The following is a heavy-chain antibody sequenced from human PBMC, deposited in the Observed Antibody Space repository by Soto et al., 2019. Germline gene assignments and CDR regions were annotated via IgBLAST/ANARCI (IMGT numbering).Heavy chain of an antibody. D-gene: IGHD3-22*01. CDR2: INAGNGNT. Sequence: ASVKVSCKASGYTFTSYAMHWVRQAPGQRLEWMGWINAGNGNTKYSQKFQGRVTITRDTSASTAYMELSSLRSEDTAVYYCARASITMIVVVSPFDYWGQGTLVTSPQ. V-gene: IGHV1-3*01. CDR1: GYTFTSYA. CDR3: ARASITMIVVVSPFDY. J-gene: IGHJ4*02.